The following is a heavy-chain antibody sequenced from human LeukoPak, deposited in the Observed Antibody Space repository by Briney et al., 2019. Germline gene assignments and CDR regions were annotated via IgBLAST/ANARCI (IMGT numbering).Heavy chain of an antibody. J-gene: IGHJ4*02. CDR3: ARDFPFPPRMTTVTTLDY. D-gene: IGHD4-17*01. V-gene: IGHV3-66*01. CDR2: IYSGGSI. Sequence: PGGSLRLSCAASGFTVSSNYMSWVRQAPGKGLEWVSVIYSGGSIYYADSVKGRFTISRDNSKNMLYLQMNSLRAEDTAVYYCARDFPFPPRMTTVTTLDYWGQGTLVTVSS. CDR1: GFTVSSNY.